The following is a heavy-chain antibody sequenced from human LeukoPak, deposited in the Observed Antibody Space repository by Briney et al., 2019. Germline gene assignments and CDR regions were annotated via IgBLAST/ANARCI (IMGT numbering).Heavy chain of an antibody. D-gene: IGHD4-17*01. Sequence: GGSLRLSCAASGFTFTSYAMSWVRQAPGKGLEWVSSVSGSGDGTYYADSVKGWFTIFRDNSKKTLDLHMDSPRAEDTAVYYCAKERLGGNYGDYAVDYWGQGTMVTVSS. CDR1: GFTFTSYA. CDR2: VSGSGDGT. V-gene: IGHV3-23*01. J-gene: IGHJ4*02. CDR3: AKERLGGNYGDYAVDY.